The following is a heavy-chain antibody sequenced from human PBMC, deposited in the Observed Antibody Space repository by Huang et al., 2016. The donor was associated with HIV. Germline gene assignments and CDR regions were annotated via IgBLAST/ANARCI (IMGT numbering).Heavy chain of an antibody. J-gene: IGHJ4*02. CDR1: GYAFTSYY. D-gene: IGHD3-22*01. V-gene: IGHV1-46*01. CDR3: ARDRDFYDSSGYWGFNYFDY. CDR2: IKPSDGST. Sequence: QVQLVQSGAEVKKPGASVKVSCKASGYAFTSYYMHWVRQAPGQGLEWMGIIKPSDGSTSYAQKFQGRVTTTRDTATNTVFMELSSLRSEDTAVYYCARDRDFYDSSGYWGFNYFDYWGQGTLVTVSS.